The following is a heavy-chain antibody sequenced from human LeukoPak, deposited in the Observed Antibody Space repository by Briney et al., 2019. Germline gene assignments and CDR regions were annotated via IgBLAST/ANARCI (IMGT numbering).Heavy chain of an antibody. Sequence: SGGSLRLSCAASGFTFSSYAMSWVRQAPGKGLEWVSATSGSGGSTYYADSVKGRFTISRDNSKNTLYLQMNSLRAEDTAVYYCAKSPCSGGSCADDYWGQGTLVTVSS. CDR2: TSGSGGST. V-gene: IGHV3-23*01. D-gene: IGHD2-15*01. J-gene: IGHJ4*02. CDR1: GFTFSSYA. CDR3: AKSPCSGGSCADDY.